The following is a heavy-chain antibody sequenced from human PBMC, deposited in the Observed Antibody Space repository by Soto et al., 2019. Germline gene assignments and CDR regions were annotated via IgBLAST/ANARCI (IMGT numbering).Heavy chain of an antibody. V-gene: IGHV4-59*01. J-gene: IGHJ4*02. CDR2: VYYTGTT. D-gene: IGHD4-17*01. CDR1: GGSIGSYH. CDR3: ASDTGLTGMFDF. Sequence: QVLLQESGPGQVKPSETLSLTCTVSGGSIGSYHWRWVRQPPGKGLEWIASVYYTGTTNYNPSLGCRVTISIDAPGSRCSMEITSVTAADTAIYYCASDTGLTGMFDFWGQGTLVTVSS.